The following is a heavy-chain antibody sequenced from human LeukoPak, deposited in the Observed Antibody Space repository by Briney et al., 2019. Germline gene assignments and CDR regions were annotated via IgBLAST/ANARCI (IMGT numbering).Heavy chain of an antibody. CDR2: ISSISYSI. Sequence: GGSLRLSCAASGFTFSSYSMNWVRQAPGKRLEWVSYISSISYSIYYADSVKGRFTISRDNAKNSLYLQMNSLRAEDTAVYYCAREGAIAAAGTGDYYYYYYMDVWGKGTTVTVSS. V-gene: IGHV3-48*01. J-gene: IGHJ6*03. CDR1: GFTFSSYS. D-gene: IGHD6-13*01. CDR3: AREGAIAAAGTGDYYYYYYMDV.